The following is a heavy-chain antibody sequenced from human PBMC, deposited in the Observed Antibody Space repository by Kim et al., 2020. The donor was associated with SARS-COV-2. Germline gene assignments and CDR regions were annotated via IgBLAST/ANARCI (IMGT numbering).Heavy chain of an antibody. J-gene: IGHJ4*02. Sequence: KGRFTISRDNAKNSLYLQMNSLRAEDTAVYYCARDKRLDDSSGYIYYFDYWGQGTLVTVSS. D-gene: IGHD3-22*01. CDR3: ARDKRLDDSSGYIYYFDY. V-gene: IGHV3-11*05.